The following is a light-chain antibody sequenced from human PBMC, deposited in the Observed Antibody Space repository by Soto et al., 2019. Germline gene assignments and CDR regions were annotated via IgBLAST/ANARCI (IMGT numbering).Light chain of an antibody. CDR3: QVWDSTRDHVV. Sequence: SYVLTQPPSVSVAPGKTARITCGENNIGSKSVHWYQLKPGQAPVLVIYYDTDRPSGIPERFSGSNSGNTATLTISRVEAGDEADYYCQVWDSTRDHVVFGGGTKLTVL. CDR1: NIGSKS. V-gene: IGLV3-21*04. CDR2: YDT. J-gene: IGLJ2*01.